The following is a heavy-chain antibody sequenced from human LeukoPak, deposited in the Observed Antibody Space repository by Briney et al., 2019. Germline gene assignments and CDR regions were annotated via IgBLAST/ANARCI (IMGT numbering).Heavy chain of an antibody. CDR3: AKDIRSGCYLCAFDI. V-gene: IGHV3-74*01. CDR1: GFTSSSYW. D-gene: IGHD6-19*01. CDR2: ISDGTYT. J-gene: IGHJ3*02. Sequence: GGSLRLSCAVSGFTSSSYWMHWVRQAPGKGLVWVSRISDGTYTSYADSVKGRFTISRDNAKNTLYLQMNSLRAEDTAVYYCAKDIRSGCYLCAFDIWGQGTRVTVSS.